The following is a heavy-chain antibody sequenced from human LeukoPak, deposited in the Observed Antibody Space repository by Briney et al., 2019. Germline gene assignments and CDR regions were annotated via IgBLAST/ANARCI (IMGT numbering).Heavy chain of an antibody. D-gene: IGHD6-6*01. V-gene: IGHV4-4*07. J-gene: IGHJ4*02. CDR1: GGSISSYY. Sequence: SESPSLTCTVSGGSISSYYWSWIRQPAGKGLEWIGRIYTSGSTNYNPSLKSRVTMSVDTSKNQFSLKLSSVTAADTAVYYCAGSIAARTHYFDYWGEGTLATVSS. CDR2: IYTSGST. CDR3: AGSIAARTHYFDY.